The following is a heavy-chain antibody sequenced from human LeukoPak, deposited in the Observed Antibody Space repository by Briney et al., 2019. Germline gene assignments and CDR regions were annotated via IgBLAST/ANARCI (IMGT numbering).Heavy chain of an antibody. CDR1: GGSFSGYY. J-gene: IGHJ6*03. V-gene: IGHV4-34*01. CDR2: INHSGST. Sequence: SETLSLTCAVYGGSFSGYYWSWIRQPPGKGLEWIGEINHSGSTNYNPSLKSRVTISVDTSKNQFSLKLSSVTAADTAVYYCARLSRDYYYYYYMDVWGKGTTVTVS. CDR3: ARLSRDYYYYYYMDV.